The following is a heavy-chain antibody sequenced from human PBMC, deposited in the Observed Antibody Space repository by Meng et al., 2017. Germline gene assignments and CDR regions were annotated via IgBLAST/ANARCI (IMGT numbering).Heavy chain of an antibody. CDR2: INHSGST. V-gene: IGHV4-34*01. D-gene: IGHD6-19*01. J-gene: IGHJ4*02. CDR1: GGSFSGYY. Sequence: SETLSLTCAVYGGSFSGYYWSWIRQPPGKGLEWIGEINHSGSTNYNPSLKSRVTISVDTSKNQFSLKLSSVAAADTAVYYCARVFGSGWYRDWGQGTLVTVSS. CDR3: ARVFGSGWYRD.